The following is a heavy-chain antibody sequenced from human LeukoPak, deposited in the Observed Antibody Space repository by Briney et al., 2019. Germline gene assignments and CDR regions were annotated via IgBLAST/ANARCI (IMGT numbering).Heavy chain of an antibody. CDR2: INSDGSST. CDR3: ARAVCDYVWGSYRYPFDY. Sequence: PGGSLRLSCAASGFTFSSYWMHWVRQAPGKGLVWVSRINSDGSSTSYADSVKGRFTISRDNAKNTLYLQMNSLRAEDTAVYYCARAVCDYVWGSYRYPFDYWGREPWSPSPQ. J-gene: IGHJ4*02. D-gene: IGHD3-16*02. CDR1: GFTFSSYW. V-gene: IGHV3-74*01.